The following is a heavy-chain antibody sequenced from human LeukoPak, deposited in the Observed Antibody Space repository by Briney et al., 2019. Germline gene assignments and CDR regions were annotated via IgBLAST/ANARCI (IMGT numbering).Heavy chain of an antibody. D-gene: IGHD3-10*01. Sequence: GGSLRLSCATSGTNFSNYWMSWVRQAPGKGLEWVANIRQDGNENYYVDSLKGRFTISRDNAKNSLYLQMNSLRAEDTAVYYCAKDLSVRGVYYFDYWGQGTLVTVSS. CDR1: GTNFSNYW. J-gene: IGHJ4*02. V-gene: IGHV3-7*01. CDR3: AKDLSVRGVYYFDY. CDR2: IRQDGNEN.